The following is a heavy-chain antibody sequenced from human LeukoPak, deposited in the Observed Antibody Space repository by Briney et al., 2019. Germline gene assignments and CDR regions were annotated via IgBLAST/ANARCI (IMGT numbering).Heavy chain of an antibody. Sequence: GGSLRLSCAASGFIFSNYAMGWVRQAPGKGLDWVASISGNGGRTYYADSVKGRFTISRDNSKNTLYLQMNSLRAEDTAVYYFARGNSMMIKGPGFWGQGTLVTVSS. CDR2: ISGNGGRT. CDR3: ARGNSMMIKGPGF. CDR1: GFIFSNYA. D-gene: IGHD2/OR15-2a*01. V-gene: IGHV3-23*01. J-gene: IGHJ4*02.